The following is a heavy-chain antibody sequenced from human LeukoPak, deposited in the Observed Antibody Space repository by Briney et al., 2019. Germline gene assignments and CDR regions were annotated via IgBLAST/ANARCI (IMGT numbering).Heavy chain of an antibody. CDR1: GGSIGSYY. Sequence: SETLSLTCTVSGGSIGSYYWSWIRQPPGKGLEWIGFIFYSGSTNYNPSLKSRVTISVDTSKNQFSLKLSSVTAADTAVYYCARARGSYYGDAFDIWGQGTMVTVSS. CDR2: IFYSGST. J-gene: IGHJ3*02. V-gene: IGHV4-59*01. CDR3: ARARGSYYGDAFDI. D-gene: IGHD1-26*01.